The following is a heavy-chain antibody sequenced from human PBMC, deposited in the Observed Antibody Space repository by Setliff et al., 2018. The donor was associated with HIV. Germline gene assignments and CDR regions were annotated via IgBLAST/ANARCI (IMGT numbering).Heavy chain of an antibody. J-gene: IGHJ5*02. CDR2: IYYSGST. V-gene: IGHV4-34*01. CDR1: GGSFSGYY. Sequence: SETLSLTCAVYGGSFSGYYWSWIRQPPGKGLEWIGSIYYSGSTYYNPSLKSRVTISVDTSKNHFSLKLNSVTAADTAVYYCARDTNPLDPNFWSGYSRGWFDPWGQGTLVTVSS. D-gene: IGHD3-3*01. CDR3: ARDTNPLDPNFWSGYSRGWFDP.